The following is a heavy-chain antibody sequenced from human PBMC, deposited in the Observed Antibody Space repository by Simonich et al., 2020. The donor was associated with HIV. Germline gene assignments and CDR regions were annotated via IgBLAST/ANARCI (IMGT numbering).Heavy chain of an antibody. CDR2: INHSGST. CDR1: GGSFSGYY. V-gene: IGHV4-34*01. CDR3: ARRHPTTVTTPYFDY. D-gene: IGHD4-17*01. J-gene: IGHJ4*02. Sequence: QVQLQQWGAGLLKPSETLSLTCAVYGGSFSGYYWSWIRQPPGKGLEGIGEINHSGSTNYNPSLKSRVTISVDTSKNQFSLKLSSVTAADTAVYYCARRHPTTVTTPYFDYWGQGTLVTVSS.